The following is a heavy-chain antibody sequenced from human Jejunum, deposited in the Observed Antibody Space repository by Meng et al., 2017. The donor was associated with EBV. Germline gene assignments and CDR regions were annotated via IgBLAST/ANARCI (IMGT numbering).Heavy chain of an antibody. CDR3: ARDWGGDYLDY. D-gene: IGHD3-10*01. CDR2: INTKTGNP. Sequence: QLGQSASQWKNPGASGKCPCKASGYTFSSYAINWVRRAPGQGLKWMGWINTKTGNPTYAQGFTGRFVFSLDTSVGTAYLQISSLKAEDTAVYYCARDWGGDYLDYWGQGTLVTVSS. J-gene: IGHJ4*02. CDR1: GYTFSSYA. V-gene: IGHV7-4-1*02.